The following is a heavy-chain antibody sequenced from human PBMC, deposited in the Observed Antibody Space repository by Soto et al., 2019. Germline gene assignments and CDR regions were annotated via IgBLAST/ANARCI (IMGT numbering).Heavy chain of an antibody. CDR3: ARVGDYYDSSGYETFDY. CDR1: GYSISSGYY. J-gene: IGHJ4*02. V-gene: IGHV4-38-2*01. D-gene: IGHD3-22*01. Sequence: SETLSLTCAVSGYSISSGYYWGWIRQPPGKGLEWIGSIYHSGSTYYNPSLKSRVTISVDTSKNQFSLKLSSVTAADTAVYYCARVGDYYDSSGYETFDYWGQGTLVTVSS. CDR2: IYHSGST.